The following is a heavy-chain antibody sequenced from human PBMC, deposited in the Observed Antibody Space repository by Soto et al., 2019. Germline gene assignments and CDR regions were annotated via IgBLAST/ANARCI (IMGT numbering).Heavy chain of an antibody. CDR2: INPSGGST. Sequence: ASVKVSCKASGYTLTSYYMHWVRQAPGQGLEWMGIINPSGGSTSYAQKFQGRVTMTRDTSTSTVYMELSSLRSEDTAVYYCARGENYYDSSGYRAAEYFQHWGQGTLVTVSS. CDR3: ARGENYYDSSGYRAAEYFQH. CDR1: GYTLTSYY. D-gene: IGHD3-22*01. J-gene: IGHJ1*01. V-gene: IGHV1-46*03.